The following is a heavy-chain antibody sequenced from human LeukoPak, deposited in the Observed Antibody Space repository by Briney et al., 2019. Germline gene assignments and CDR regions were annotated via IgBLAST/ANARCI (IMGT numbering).Heavy chain of an antibody. CDR1: GFTFSSYA. J-gene: IGHJ4*02. V-gene: IGHV3-23*01. CDR2: ISGSGGST. D-gene: IGHD3-10*01. CDR3: AKFLAREVTAPGAHPEY. Sequence: GGSLRLSCAVSGFTFSSYALSWVRQAQGQGLEWVSSISGSGGSTFYADSVKGRFTISRDNSKNTLYLQMNSLRAEDTAGYYCAKFLAREVTAPGAHPEYSGQGTLVTVSS.